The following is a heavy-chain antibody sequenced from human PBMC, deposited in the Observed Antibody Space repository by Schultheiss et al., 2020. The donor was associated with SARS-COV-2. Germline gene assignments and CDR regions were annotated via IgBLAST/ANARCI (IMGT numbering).Heavy chain of an antibody. CDR2: ITWDGGTT. D-gene: IGHD2-15*01. Sequence: GGSLRLSCAASGFTFDDYAMHWVRQAPGKCLEWVSVITWDGGTTCYTDSMKGRFTISRDNSKNSLYMQMNSLRAEDTALYYCAKGWDCSGGSCYCDYWGQGTLVTVSS. CDR1: GFTFDDYA. J-gene: IGHJ4*02. CDR3: AKGWDCSGGSCYCDY. V-gene: IGHV3-43D*04.